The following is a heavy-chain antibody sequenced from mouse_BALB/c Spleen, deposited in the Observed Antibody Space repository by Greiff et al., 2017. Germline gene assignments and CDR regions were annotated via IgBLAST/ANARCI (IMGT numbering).Heavy chain of an antibody. V-gene: IGHV1-5*01. CDR3: TLNSLLRLGAMDY. Sequence: VQLKQSGTVLARPGASVKMSCKASGYSFTSYWMHWVKQRPGQGLEWIGAIYPGNSDTSYNQKFKGKAKLTAVTSASTAYMELSSLTNEDSAVYYCTLNSLLRLGAMDYWGQGTSVTVSS. J-gene: IGHJ4*01. CDR2: IYPGNSDT. CDR1: GYSFTSYW. D-gene: IGHD1-2*01.